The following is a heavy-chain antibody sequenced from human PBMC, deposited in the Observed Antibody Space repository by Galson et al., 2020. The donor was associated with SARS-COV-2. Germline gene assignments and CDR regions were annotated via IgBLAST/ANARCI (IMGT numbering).Heavy chain of an antibody. CDR3: ARVDYDLWGGESPGGSDGMDV. V-gene: IGHV4-59*01. Sequence: SETLSLTCTVSGGSMSSYFWSWIRQPPGKGLEWIGYIYYSGRTNYNPSLKSRVTISVDTSKNQFSLKLSSVTAADTAVYYCARVDYDLWGGESPGGSDGMDVWGQGTTVTVSS. J-gene: IGHJ6*02. D-gene: IGHD3-3*01. CDR2: IYYSGRT. CDR1: GGSMSSYF.